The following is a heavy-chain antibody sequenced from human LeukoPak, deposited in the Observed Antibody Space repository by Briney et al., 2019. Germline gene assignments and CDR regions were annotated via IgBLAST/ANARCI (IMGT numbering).Heavy chain of an antibody. D-gene: IGHD2-2*01. CDR2: IYSSGST. CDR3: ARDRRVRCSSTSCYGANYYYYGMDV. CDR1: DGSLSSGRHY. Sequence: SGTLSLTCTVSDGSLSSGRHYWSWIRQSPRKGLEWIGYIYSSGSTTYSPSLRSRVTISIRASKNQFSLKLSSVTAADTAVYYCARDRRVRCSSTSCYGANYYYYGMDVWGQGTTVTVSS. V-gene: IGHV4-61*01. J-gene: IGHJ6*02.